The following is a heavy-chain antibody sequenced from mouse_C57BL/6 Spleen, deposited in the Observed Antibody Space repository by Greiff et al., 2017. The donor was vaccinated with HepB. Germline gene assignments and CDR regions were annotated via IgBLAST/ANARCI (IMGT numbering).Heavy chain of an antibody. CDR2: INPNNGGT. Sequence: VHVKQSGPELVKPGASVKIPCKASGYTFTDYNMDWVKQSHGKSLEWIGDINPNNGGTIYNQKFKGKATLTVDKSSSTAYMELRSLTSEDTAVYYCARPGSSPLYARDYWGQGTSVTVSS. J-gene: IGHJ4*01. D-gene: IGHD1-1*01. CDR1: GYTFTDYN. CDR3: ARPGSSPLYARDY. V-gene: IGHV1-18*01.